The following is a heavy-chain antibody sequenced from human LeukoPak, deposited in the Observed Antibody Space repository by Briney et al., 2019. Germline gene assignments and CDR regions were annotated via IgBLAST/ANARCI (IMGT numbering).Heavy chain of an antibody. D-gene: IGHD6-13*01. CDR1: GFTFSNAW. Sequence: GGSPRLSCAASGFTFSNAWMSWVRQAPGKGLEWVGRIKSKTDGGTTDYAVPVKGRFTISRDDSKNTLYLQMNSLKTEDTAVYYCTSRWGYSSSWSPFDYWGQGTLVTVSS. CDR2: IKSKTDGGTT. CDR3: TSRWGYSSSWSPFDY. V-gene: IGHV3-15*01. J-gene: IGHJ4*02.